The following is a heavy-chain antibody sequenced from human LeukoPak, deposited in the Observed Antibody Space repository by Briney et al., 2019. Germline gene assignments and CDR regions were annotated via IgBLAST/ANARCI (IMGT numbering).Heavy chain of an antibody. V-gene: IGHV3-30*02. CDR2: IRYDGSNK. CDR1: GFTFSSYG. CDR3: AKDCVKYSSSSGSYY. D-gene: IGHD6-6*01. Sequence: GGSLRLSCAASGFTFSSYGMHWVRQAPGKGLEWVAFIRYDGSNKYYADSVKGRFTISRDNSKNTLYLQMNSLRAEDTAVYYCAKDCVKYSSSSGSYYWGQGTLVTVSS. J-gene: IGHJ4*02.